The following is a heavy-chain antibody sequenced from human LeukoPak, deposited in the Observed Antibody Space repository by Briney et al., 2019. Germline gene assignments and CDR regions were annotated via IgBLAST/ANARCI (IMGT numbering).Heavy chain of an antibody. CDR3: ARVALTGTIRYNWFDP. CDR2: IIPIFGTA. J-gene: IGHJ5*02. CDR1: GGTFSSYA. Sequence: ASVKVSCKASGGTFSSYAISWVRQAPGQGLEWMGGIIPIFGTANYAQKFQGRVTITADKSTSTAYMELGSLRSEDTAVYYCARVALTGTIRYNWFDPWGQGTLVTVSS. D-gene: IGHD1-7*01. V-gene: IGHV1-69*06.